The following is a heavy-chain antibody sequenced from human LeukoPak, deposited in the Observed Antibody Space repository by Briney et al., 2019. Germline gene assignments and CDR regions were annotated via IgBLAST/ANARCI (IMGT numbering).Heavy chain of an antibody. D-gene: IGHD2-2*02. CDR1: GFTFSSYN. CDR2: ISSSGSYI. J-gene: IGHJ5*02. Sequence: PGGCLTLACPPSGFTFSSYNMNWVRQAPGRGLEWVSFISSSGSYIHCADTVRGPFTIARENAENSLYLQMNSLRAEDTAVYYCARGADCSSTSCYKGDWFDPWGQGTLVTVSS. V-gene: IGHV3-21*01. CDR3: ARGADCSSTSCYKGDWFDP.